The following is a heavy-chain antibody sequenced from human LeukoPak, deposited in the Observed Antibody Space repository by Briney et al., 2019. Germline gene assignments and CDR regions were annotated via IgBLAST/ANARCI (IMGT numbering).Heavy chain of an antibody. V-gene: IGHV1-69*01. J-gene: IGHJ6*04. CDR3: ARSSIAVATIGYYYGMDV. CDR2: IIPIFATA. Sequence: SVKLSCKASGGTFSSYAMSWERQPPGQELEWMGGIIPIFATANYAQKFQGRVTITADDSTSTAYMELSSLRSEDTAVYYCARSSIAVATIGYYYGMDVWGKGTTVTVSS. D-gene: IGHD5-12*01. CDR1: GGTFSSYA.